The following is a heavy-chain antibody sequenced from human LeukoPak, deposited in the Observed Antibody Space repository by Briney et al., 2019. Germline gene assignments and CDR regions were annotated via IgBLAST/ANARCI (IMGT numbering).Heavy chain of an antibody. V-gene: IGHV4-59*08. CDR3: ARGAYYYGSGSPPFDY. J-gene: IGHJ4*02. CDR2: IYYSGST. D-gene: IGHD3-10*01. Sequence: MPSETLSLTCTVSGGSISSYYWSWIRQPPGKGLEWIGYIYYSGSTNYNPSLKSRVTISVDTSKNQFSLKLSPVTAADTAVYYCARGAYYYGSGSPPFDYWGQGTLVTVSS. CDR1: GGSISSYY.